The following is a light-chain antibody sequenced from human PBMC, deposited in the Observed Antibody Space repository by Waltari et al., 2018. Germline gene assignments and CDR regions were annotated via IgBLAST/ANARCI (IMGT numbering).Light chain of an antibody. CDR3: QSYDSTLSVLYV. J-gene: IGLJ1*01. CDR1: GTNIGAGYD. Sequence: QSVLTQPPSVSGAPGQRVTISCTGSGTNIGAGYDVQWYQQLPGTAPKLIIYDTTNRPSGVPDRFSGSKSGASASLAITGLQPEDEADYFCQSYDSTLSVLYVFGTGTKVTVL. CDR2: DTT. V-gene: IGLV1-40*01.